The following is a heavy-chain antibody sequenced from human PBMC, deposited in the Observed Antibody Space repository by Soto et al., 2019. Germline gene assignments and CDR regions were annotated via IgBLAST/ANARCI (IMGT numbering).Heavy chain of an antibody. J-gene: IGHJ4*02. CDR3: ARIPYRGSYSGDY. CDR2: ISYDGSNK. Sequence: GGSLRLSCAASGFTFSSYAMHWVRQAPGKGLEWVAVISYDGSNKYYADSVKGRFTISRDNSKNTLYLQMNSLRAEDTAVYYCARIPYRGSYSGDYWGQGTLVTVSS. V-gene: IGHV3-30-3*01. D-gene: IGHD1-26*01. CDR1: GFTFSSYA.